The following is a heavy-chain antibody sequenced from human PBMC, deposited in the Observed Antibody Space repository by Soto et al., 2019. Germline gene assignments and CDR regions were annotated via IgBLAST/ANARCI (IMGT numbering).Heavy chain of an antibody. CDR2: IIPILGIP. D-gene: IGHD6-19*01. Sequence: QVLLVQSGSEVKKHGSSVKVSCKASGVSFSDSTISWVRQAPGQVLEWMGKIIPILGIPNFAHKFQGRVTITADKSTSTAYMELSSLRTEYTAVYYLGIVSFSDWRPGVGYRGQGTLFTVSS. J-gene: IGHJ4*02. CDR3: GIVSFSDWRPGVGY. V-gene: IGHV1-69*04. CDR1: GVSFSDST.